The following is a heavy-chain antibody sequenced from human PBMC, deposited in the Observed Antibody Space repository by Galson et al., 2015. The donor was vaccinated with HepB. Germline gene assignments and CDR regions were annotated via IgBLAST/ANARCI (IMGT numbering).Heavy chain of an antibody. Sequence: SLRLSCAASGFKFSSYGMHWVRQGPGKGLEWVAVISYDGRFKYSADSMKGRLSISRDNSNNTLFLQIDSLSAEDAGVYYCARDALQYFYDSSVYTSPPDNWGQGTLVIVSS. J-gene: IGHJ4*02. D-gene: IGHD3-22*01. CDR3: ARDALQYFYDSSVYTSPPDN. CDR1: GFKFSSYG. CDR2: ISYDGRFK. V-gene: IGHV3-33*01.